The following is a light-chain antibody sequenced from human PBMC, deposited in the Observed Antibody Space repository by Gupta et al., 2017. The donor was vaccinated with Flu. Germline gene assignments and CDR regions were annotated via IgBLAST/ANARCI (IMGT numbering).Light chain of an antibody. Sequence: QAVVTQEPVLPVSPGGSGTLPCASSTGASTSGHYPHWFQQKPGQAPGTLIYSTTNKHSWTPARFSGSLLGGRAALTLSRAQPEDEADYYCFLTYGGPWVFGGGTRLTVL. J-gene: IGLJ3*02. CDR2: STT. CDR3: FLTYGGPWV. V-gene: IGLV7-46*01. CDR1: TGASTSGHY.